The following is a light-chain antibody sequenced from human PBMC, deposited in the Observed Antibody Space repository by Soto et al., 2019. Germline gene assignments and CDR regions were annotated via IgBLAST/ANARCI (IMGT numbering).Light chain of an antibody. V-gene: IGLV2-14*01. J-gene: IGLJ3*02. CDR3: SSYTSSSTTWV. CDR2: DVS. Sequence: QSALTQPASVSGSPGQSITISCTGTSSDVGGYNYVSWYQQHPGKAPKLMIYDVSHRPSGVSNRFSGSKSGNTASLTISGLQAEDEADYYCSSYTSSSTTWVFGGGTQLTVL. CDR1: SSDVGGYNY.